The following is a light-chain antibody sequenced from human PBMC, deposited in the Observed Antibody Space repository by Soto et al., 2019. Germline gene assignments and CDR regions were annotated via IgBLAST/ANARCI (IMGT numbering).Light chain of an antibody. CDR3: QQYAFAPIT. V-gene: IGKV3-20*01. Sequence: EIVLTQSPGTLSLSPGERATLSCRASQNVLSNYLAWYQQKPGQAPRLLIHTASSRATAIPDRVSASGSGTDFTLAISRLDPDDLGGYFCQQYAFAPITFGQGTRLAIK. CDR1: QNVLSNY. CDR2: TAS. J-gene: IGKJ5*01.